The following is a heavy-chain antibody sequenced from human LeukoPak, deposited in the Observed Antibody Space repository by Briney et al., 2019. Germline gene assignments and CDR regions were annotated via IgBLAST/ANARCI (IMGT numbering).Heavy chain of an antibody. V-gene: IGHV3-66*01. J-gene: IGHJ3*02. CDR1: GFTVSNNY. CDR3: ARGLVVGGTGVWAFDI. Sequence: GGSLILSCAASGFTVSNNYMSWVRQAPGKGLEWVSVIYKVGNTFYADFVKGRFTISRDNSKNTLYLQMNSLRAEDTALYYCARGLVVGGTGVWAFDIWGQGTMVTVSS. D-gene: IGHD1-26*01. CDR2: IYKVGNT.